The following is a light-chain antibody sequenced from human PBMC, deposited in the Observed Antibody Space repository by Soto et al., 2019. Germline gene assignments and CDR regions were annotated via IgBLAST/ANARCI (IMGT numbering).Light chain of an antibody. Sequence: ETVMTQSPATLSVSPGERATLSCRASQSVSSALAWYQQKPGLPPRLLIYDASTRATGIPARFSGSGSGTDFTLTISSLQSQDFAVYYCQQYNNWPPGTFGQGTKLEIK. J-gene: IGKJ2*02. CDR1: QSVSSA. CDR3: QQYNNWPPGT. CDR2: DAS. V-gene: IGKV3-15*01.